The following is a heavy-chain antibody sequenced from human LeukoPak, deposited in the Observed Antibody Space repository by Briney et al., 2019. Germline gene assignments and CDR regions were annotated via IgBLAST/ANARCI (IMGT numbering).Heavy chain of an antibody. D-gene: IGHD2-15*01. V-gene: IGHV3-11*01. CDR3: ARGRRYCSGGSCYSNYYYYYGMDV. CDR2: ISSSASTI. Sequence: GGSLRLSCAASGFTFSDYYMSWIRQAPGKGLEWVSYISSSASTIYYADSVKGRFTISRDNAKNSLYLQMNSLRAEDTAVYYCARGRRYCSGGSCYSNYYYYYGMDVWGQGTTVTVSS. J-gene: IGHJ6*02. CDR1: GFTFSDYY.